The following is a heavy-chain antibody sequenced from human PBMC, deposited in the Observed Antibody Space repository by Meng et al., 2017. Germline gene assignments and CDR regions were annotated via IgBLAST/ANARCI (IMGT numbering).Heavy chain of an antibody. Sequence: QVQRAGARLRRGKPPGSVSLIFAVSGCSIRSSNWWSWVRQPRGKGLEWIWEIYHSGSTNYNPSLKSRVIISVDKSKNQFSLKLSSVTAADTAVYYCARVVAATTLFLDYWGQGTLVTVSS. CDR1: GCSIRSSNW. J-gene: IGHJ4*02. CDR3: ARVVAATTLFLDY. D-gene: IGHD2-15*01. CDR2: IYHSGST. V-gene: IGHV4-4*03.